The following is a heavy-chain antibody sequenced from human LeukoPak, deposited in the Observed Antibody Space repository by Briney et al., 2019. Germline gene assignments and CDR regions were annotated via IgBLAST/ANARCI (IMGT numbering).Heavy chain of an antibody. CDR3: APSMEPHPRSLWFDP. D-gene: IGHD1-26*01. CDR2: IIPIFGTA. Sequence: SVKVSCKASGGAFSSYAISWVRQAPGQGLEWMGGIIPIFGTANYAQKFQGRVTITADESTSTAYMELSSLRSEDTAVYYCAPSMEPHPRSLWFDPWGQGTLVTVSS. V-gene: IGHV1-69*13. J-gene: IGHJ5*02. CDR1: GGAFSSYA.